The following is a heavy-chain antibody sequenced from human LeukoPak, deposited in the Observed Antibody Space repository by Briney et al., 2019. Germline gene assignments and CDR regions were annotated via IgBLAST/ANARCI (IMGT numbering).Heavy chain of an antibody. V-gene: IGHV4-34*01. CDR2: INHSGGT. CDR3: ARGPDYGDYSDY. CDR1: GGSFSGYY. Sequence: SETLSLTCAVYGGSFSGYYWSWIRQPPGKGLEWIGEINHSGGTNYNPSLKSRVPISVDTSKNQFSLKLSSVTAADTAVYYCARGPDYGDYSDYWGQGTLVTVSS. D-gene: IGHD4-17*01. J-gene: IGHJ4*02.